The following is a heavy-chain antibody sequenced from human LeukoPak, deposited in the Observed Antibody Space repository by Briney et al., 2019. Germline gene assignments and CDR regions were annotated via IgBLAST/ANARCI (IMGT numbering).Heavy chain of an antibody. CDR1: GGSFSGYY. Sequence: SETLSLTCAVYGGSFSGYYWSWIRQPPGKGLEWIGEINHSGSTNYNPSLKSRVTISVDTSKNQFSLKLSSVTAADTAVYYCARPFEAGDNHWGQGTLVTVSS. J-gene: IGHJ5*02. CDR2: INHSGST. D-gene: IGHD6-13*01. V-gene: IGHV4-34*01. CDR3: ARPFEAGDNH.